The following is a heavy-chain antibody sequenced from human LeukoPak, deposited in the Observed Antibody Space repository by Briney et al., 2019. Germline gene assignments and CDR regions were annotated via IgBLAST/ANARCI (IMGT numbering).Heavy chain of an antibody. J-gene: IGHJ4*02. Sequence: ASVKVSCKASGGTFSSYAISWVRQAPGQGLEWMGGIIPIFGTVNYAQKFQGRVTITADESTSTAYMELSSLRSEDTAVYYCARDFGYSGSYRYFDYWGQGTLVTVSS. CDR2: IIPIFGTV. V-gene: IGHV1-69*01. CDR1: GGTFSSYA. CDR3: ARDFGYSGSYRYFDY. D-gene: IGHD1-26*01.